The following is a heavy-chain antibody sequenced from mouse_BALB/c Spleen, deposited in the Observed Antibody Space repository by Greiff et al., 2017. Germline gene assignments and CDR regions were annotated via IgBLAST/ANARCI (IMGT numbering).Heavy chain of an antibody. CDR1: GYTFTSYN. CDR3: ARGEYGNLDY. CDR2: IYPGNGDT. V-gene: IGHV1-12*01. J-gene: IGHJ2*01. Sequence: QVQLQQPGAELVKPGASVKMSCKASGYTFTSYNMHWVKQTPGQGLEWIGAIYPGNGDTSYNQKFKGKATLTADKSSSTAYMQLSSLTSEDSAVYYCARGEYGNLDYWGQGTTLTVSS. D-gene: IGHD2-10*02.